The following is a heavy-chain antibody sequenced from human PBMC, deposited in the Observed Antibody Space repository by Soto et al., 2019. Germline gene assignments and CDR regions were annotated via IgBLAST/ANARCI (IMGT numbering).Heavy chain of an antibody. CDR1: GFSLSTSGVG. J-gene: IGHJ4*01. V-gene: IGHV2-5*02. D-gene: IGHD3-10*01. Sequence: QITLKESGPTLVKPTQTLTLTCTFSGFSLSTSGVGVGWIRQPPGKALEWLALIYWDDDKRYSPSLKSRLTITKDTSKNQVVLTMTTMDPVDTATYYCAHRREVTMVRAVITHYFDFWGHGTLVTVSS. CDR3: AHRREVTMVRAVITHYFDF. CDR2: IYWDDDK.